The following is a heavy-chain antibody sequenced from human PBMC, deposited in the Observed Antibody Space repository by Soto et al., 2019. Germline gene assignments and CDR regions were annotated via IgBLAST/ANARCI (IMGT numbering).Heavy chain of an antibody. Sequence: SETLSLTCKVSGGSITSYRWSWIRQSAGKGLEWIGRINTSGNTHYNPSLKSRGTVSIDTSQEQFLLTVTSVTAADSAVYYCARESGDNWDYEAYWGQGTPVTVSS. CDR1: GGSITSYR. D-gene: IGHD1-7*01. V-gene: IGHV4-4*07. CDR3: ARESGDNWDYEAY. CDR2: INTSGNT. J-gene: IGHJ4*02.